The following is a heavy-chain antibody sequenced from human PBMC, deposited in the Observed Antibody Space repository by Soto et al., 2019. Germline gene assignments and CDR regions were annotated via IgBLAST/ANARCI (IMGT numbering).Heavy chain of an antibody. Sequence: PGGSLRLSCAASGFTFSSYAMSWVRQAPGKGLEWVSAISGSGGSTYYADSVKGRFTISRDNSKNTLYLQMNSLRAEDTAVYYCAKVEYYYDSSGYYPFDYWGQGTLVTVSS. CDR2: ISGSGGST. CDR3: AKVEYYYDSSGYYPFDY. CDR1: GFTFSSYA. D-gene: IGHD3-22*01. J-gene: IGHJ4*02. V-gene: IGHV3-23*01.